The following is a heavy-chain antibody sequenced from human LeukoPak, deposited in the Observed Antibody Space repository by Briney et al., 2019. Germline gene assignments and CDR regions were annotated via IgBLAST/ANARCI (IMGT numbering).Heavy chain of an antibody. D-gene: IGHD6-19*01. CDR1: GFTFSSYS. Sequence: PGGSLRLSCAASGFTFSSYSMNWVRQAPGKGLEWVSYISSSSSTIYYADSVKGRFTISRDNARNSLYLQMNSLRDEDTAVYYCARERTSGWDAFDFWGQGTLVTVSS. V-gene: IGHV3-48*02. CDR3: ARERTSGWDAFDF. CDR2: ISSSSSTI. J-gene: IGHJ4*02.